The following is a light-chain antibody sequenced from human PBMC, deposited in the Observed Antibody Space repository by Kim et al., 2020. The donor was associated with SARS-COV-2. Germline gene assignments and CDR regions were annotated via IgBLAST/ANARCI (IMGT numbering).Light chain of an antibody. CDR2: QNS. Sequence: VSPGQTASITCSGDKLGDKYACWYQQKPGQSPVVVIYQNSKRPSGIPERFSGSNSGNTATLTISGTQAMDEADYYCQAWDSSTVVFGGGTKLTVL. V-gene: IGLV3-1*01. CDR3: QAWDSSTVV. J-gene: IGLJ2*01. CDR1: KLGDKY.